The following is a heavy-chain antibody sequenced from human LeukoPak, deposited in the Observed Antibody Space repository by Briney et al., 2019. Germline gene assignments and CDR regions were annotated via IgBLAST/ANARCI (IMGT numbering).Heavy chain of an antibody. J-gene: IGHJ6*03. CDR2: ISHSGTT. CDR1: GGSFSSYIYP. D-gene: IGHD1-14*01. CDR3: ARGVGNSYYYYYMDV. Sequence: PSETLSLTCTVSGGSFSSYIYPWGWIRQPPGKGLEWIGSISHSGTTYYNPSLKSRVTISIDTSKSQFSLKLNSVTAAGTAVYYCARGVGNSYYYYYMDVWGRGTTVTVSS. V-gene: IGHV4-39*07.